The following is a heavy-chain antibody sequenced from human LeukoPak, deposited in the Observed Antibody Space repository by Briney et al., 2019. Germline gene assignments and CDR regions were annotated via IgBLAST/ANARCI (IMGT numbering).Heavy chain of an antibody. Sequence: GGSLRLSCAASGFTFSSYVMSWVRQAPGKGLEWVSAISGSGGSTYYADSVKGRFTISRDNAKNSLYLQMNSLRAEDTAVYYCARVDCSSISCPLDYWGQGTLVTVSS. CDR1: GFTFSSYV. V-gene: IGHV3-23*01. CDR2: ISGSGGST. D-gene: IGHD2-2*01. CDR3: ARVDCSSISCPLDY. J-gene: IGHJ4*02.